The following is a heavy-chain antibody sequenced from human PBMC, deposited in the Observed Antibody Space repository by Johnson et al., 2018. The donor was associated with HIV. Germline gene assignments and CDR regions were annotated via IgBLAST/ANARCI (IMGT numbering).Heavy chain of an antibody. CDR3: ARDGSQLADAFDI. CDR1: GFTFSSYA. CDR2: ISYDGSNK. Sequence: QVQLVESGGGVVQPGRSLRLSCAASGFTFSSYAMHWVRQAPGTGLEWVAVISYDGSNKYYADSVKGRFTISRDNSKNTLYLQMNSLRAEDTAVYYCARDGSQLADAFDIWGQGTMVTVSS. J-gene: IGHJ3*02. D-gene: IGHD6-6*01. V-gene: IGHV3-30*04.